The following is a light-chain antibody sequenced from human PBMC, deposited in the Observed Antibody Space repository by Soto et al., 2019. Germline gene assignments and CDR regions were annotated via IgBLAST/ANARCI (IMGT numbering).Light chain of an antibody. Sequence: QSALTQPASVSGSPGQSITISCTGTSSDVGNYDYVSWYLHHPGKAPKLIIYEVTNRPSGVSNRFSGPKSGNTASLTISGLQAEDEADYYCSSYTSSTTVIFGGGTKLTVL. CDR1: SSDVGNYDY. CDR2: EVT. CDR3: SSYTSSTTVI. V-gene: IGLV2-14*01. J-gene: IGLJ2*01.